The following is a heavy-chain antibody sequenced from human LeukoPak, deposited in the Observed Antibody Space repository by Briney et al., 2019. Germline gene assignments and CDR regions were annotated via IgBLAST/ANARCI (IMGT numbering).Heavy chain of an antibody. V-gene: IGHV4-31*03. CDR2: IYYSGST. D-gene: IGHD1-14*01. Sequence: PSETLSLTCTVSGGSISSGSYYWSWIRQHPGKGLEWIGYIYYSGSTYYNPSLKSRVTISVDTSKNQFSLKLSSVTAADTAGYYCARAQTGAAPVSEETWYFDLWGRGTLVTVSS. J-gene: IGHJ2*01. CDR1: GGSISSGSYY. CDR3: ARAQTGAAPVSEETWYFDL.